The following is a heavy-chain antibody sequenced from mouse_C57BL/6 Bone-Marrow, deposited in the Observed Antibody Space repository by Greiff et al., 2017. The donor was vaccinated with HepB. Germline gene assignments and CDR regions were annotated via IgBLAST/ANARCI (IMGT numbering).Heavy chain of an antibody. J-gene: IGHJ1*03. Sequence: QVQLQQSGPELVKPGASVKISCKASGYTFTDYYINWVKQRPGQGLEWIGWIFPGSGSTYYNEKFKGKATLTVDKSSSTAYMLLSSLTSEDSAVYFCARWSYYGSSYWYFDVWGTGTTVTVSS. CDR3: ARWSYYGSSYWYFDV. V-gene: IGHV1-75*01. CDR1: GYTFTDYY. CDR2: IFPGSGST. D-gene: IGHD1-1*01.